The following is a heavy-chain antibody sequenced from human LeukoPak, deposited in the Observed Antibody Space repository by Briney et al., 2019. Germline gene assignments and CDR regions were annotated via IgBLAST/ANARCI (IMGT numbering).Heavy chain of an antibody. J-gene: IGHJ3*02. CDR1: GFTVSSSY. D-gene: IGHD3-22*01. Sequence: GGSLRLSCAASGFTVSSSYMSWVRQAPGKGLEWVSVIYSGGSGGSTYYADSVKGRFTISRDNSKNTLYLQMNSLRVEDTAVYYCARDPLSYYYDSSGFDGLDIWGQGTMVTVSS. CDR2: IYSGGSGGST. V-gene: IGHV3-66*01. CDR3: ARDPLSYYYDSSGFDGLDI.